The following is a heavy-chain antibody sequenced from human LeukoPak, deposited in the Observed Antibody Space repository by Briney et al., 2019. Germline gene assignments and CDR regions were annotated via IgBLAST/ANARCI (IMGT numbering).Heavy chain of an antibody. V-gene: IGHV4-38-2*02. Sequence: SETLSLTCTVSGGSINTYYWGWIRQPPGKGLEWIGSIYHSGSTYYNPSLKSRVTISVDTSKNQFSLKLSSVTAADTAVYYCARTDMTTVVTPWYFDLWGRGTLVTVHS. CDR1: GGSINTYY. J-gene: IGHJ2*01. D-gene: IGHD4-23*01. CDR2: IYHSGST. CDR3: ARTDMTTVVTPWYFDL.